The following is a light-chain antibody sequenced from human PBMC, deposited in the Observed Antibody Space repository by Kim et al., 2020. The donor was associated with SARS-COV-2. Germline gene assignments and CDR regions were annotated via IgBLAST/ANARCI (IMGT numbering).Light chain of an antibody. CDR3: NSRGSNDNGL. V-gene: IGLV3-19*01. CDR2: GKN. Sequence: SSELTQDPAVSVALGQTVRITCQGDSLRSYYATWYQQKPGQAPIVVIYGKNNRPSGIPDRFSGSSSGDTASLTITGTQAGDEADYYWNSRGSNDNGLFGGGTQLTVL. J-gene: IGLJ2*01. CDR1: SLRSYY.